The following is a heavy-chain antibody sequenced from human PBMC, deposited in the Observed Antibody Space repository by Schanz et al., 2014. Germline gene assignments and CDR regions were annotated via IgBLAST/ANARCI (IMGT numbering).Heavy chain of an antibody. D-gene: IGHD3-3*01. CDR2: MNPKTGNT. V-gene: IGHV1-8*01. J-gene: IGHJ4*02. CDR3: ARSAGRDFWSGYYTRFDY. CDR1: GFNFNNYD. Sequence: QVQLVQSGAEVKKPGASVKVSCMASGFNFNNYDINWVRQATGQGLEWMGWMNPKTGNTDHAQKFQGRVTITRDTSASTAYMELSSLRSEDTAVYYCARSAGRDFWSGYYTRFDYWGQGTLVTVSS.